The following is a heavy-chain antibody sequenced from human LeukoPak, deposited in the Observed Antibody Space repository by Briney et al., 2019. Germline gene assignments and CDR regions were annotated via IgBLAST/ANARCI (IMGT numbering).Heavy chain of an antibody. V-gene: IGHV4-38-2*01. CDR2: IYHTGST. D-gene: IGHD3-22*01. J-gene: IGHJ4*02. Sequence: SETLSLTCAVSGYSISSGYYWGWIRQPPGQGLEWIGSIYHTGSTYYNPSLQSRVTISLDSPKSQFSLKLTSVTAADTAVYYCASGGTAVVMALTYYFDTWGQGTPVTVSS. CDR1: GYSISSGYY. CDR3: ASGGTAVVMALTYYFDT.